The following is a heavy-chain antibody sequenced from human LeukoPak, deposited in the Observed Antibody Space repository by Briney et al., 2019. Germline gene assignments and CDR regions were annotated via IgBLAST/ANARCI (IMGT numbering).Heavy chain of an antibody. CDR2: INPSGGST. CDR3: GSGGYLGERTLDY. J-gene: IGHJ4*02. CDR1: GYTFTSYY. V-gene: IGHV1-46*01. Sequence: GASVKVSSKASGYTFTSYYMHWVRQAPGQGLEWMGIINPSGGSTSYAQKFQGRVTMTRDTSTSTVYMELSSLRSEDTAVYYCGSGGYLGERTLDYWGQGTLVTVSS. D-gene: IGHD1-26*01.